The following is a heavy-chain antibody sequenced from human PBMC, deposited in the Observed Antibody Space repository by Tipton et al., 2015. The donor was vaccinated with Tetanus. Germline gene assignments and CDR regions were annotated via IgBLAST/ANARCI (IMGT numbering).Heavy chain of an antibody. V-gene: IGHV4-31*03. CDR1: GGSISSGGYY. CDR3: ARDKAFYYFDY. CDR2: IYYSGST. J-gene: IGHJ4*02. Sequence: TLSLTCTVSGGSISSGGYYWSWIRQHPGKGLEWIGYIYYSGSTYYNPSLKSRVTISVDTSKNQFSLKLSSVTAADTAVYYCARDKAFYYFDYWGQGTLVTASS.